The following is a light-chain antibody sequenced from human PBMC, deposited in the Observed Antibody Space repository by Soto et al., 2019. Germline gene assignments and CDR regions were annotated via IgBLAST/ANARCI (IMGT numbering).Light chain of an antibody. CDR2: GVN. CDR3: CSYGGSFYV. J-gene: IGLJ1*01. V-gene: IGLV2-11*01. Sequence: QSALTQPHSVSGSPGQSVAISCSGTSSDVGGYNYVSWYQQHPGKAPKLIIFGVNKRPSGVPDRFSGSKSGSTASLTISGLQAEDEADYYCCSYGGSFYVVGTGTKVTVL. CDR1: SSDVGGYNY.